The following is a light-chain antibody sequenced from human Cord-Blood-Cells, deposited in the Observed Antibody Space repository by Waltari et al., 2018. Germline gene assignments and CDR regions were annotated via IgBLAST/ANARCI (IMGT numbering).Light chain of an antibody. CDR2: DVS. CDR3: CSYAGSYTGV. J-gene: IGLJ3*02. CDR1: SSDVGGYNH. V-gene: IGLV2-11*01. Sequence: QSALTQPRSVSGSPGQSVTISCPGTSSDVGGYNHVSWSQQHPGKAHKLMIYDVSKRPSGVPDRFSGSKSGNTASLTISGLKAEDEADYYCCSYAGSYTGVFGGGTKLTVL.